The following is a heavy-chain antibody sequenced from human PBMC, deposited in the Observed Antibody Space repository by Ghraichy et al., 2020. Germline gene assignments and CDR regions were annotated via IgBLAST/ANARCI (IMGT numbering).Heavy chain of an antibody. CDR1: GFSFSDYS. D-gene: IGHD6-13*01. CDR2: ITGSSITI. Sequence: GGSLRLSCEGSGFSFSDYSMIWVRLTPRTALEWVSYITGSSITIFYTDSVKGRFTISRDNAKNSLYLQMNSLRAEDTAVYYCARLPLPRRAAVGDWYFVLWGRGTLVTDSS. CDR3: ARLPLPRRAAVGDWYFVL. V-gene: IGHV3-48*01. J-gene: IGHJ2*01.